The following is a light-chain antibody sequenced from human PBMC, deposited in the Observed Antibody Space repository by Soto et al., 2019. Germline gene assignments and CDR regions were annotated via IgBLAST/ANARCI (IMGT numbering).Light chain of an antibody. Sequence: ALTHPPSASGTPGQRVTISCSGSSSNIGSNYVYWYQQLPGTAPRLLIYSNNQRPSGVPDRFSGSKSGTSASLAMSGLRSEDEADYYCAAWDDSLSGPIFGTGTKVTVL. CDR3: AAWDDSLSGPI. V-gene: IGLV1-47*02. CDR1: SSNIGSNY. CDR2: SNN. J-gene: IGLJ1*01.